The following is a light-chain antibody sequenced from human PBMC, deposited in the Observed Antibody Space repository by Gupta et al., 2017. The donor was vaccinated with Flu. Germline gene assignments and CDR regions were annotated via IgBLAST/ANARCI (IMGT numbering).Light chain of an antibody. Sequence: SLGERATINCKSSQSVLSSSDNKNYLAWFQQKAGQPPTLLITWASTRESGVPDRFSGSGSGTDFTLTISILQSEDVAVYYCQQYYGSPITFGGGTKVQIK. J-gene: IGKJ4*01. CDR2: WAS. CDR3: QQYYGSPIT. CDR1: QSVLSSSDNKNY. V-gene: IGKV4-1*01.